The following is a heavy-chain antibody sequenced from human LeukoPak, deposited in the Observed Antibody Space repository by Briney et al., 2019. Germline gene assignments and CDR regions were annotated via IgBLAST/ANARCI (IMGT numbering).Heavy chain of an antibody. CDR1: GGSISSGYHY. CDR2: ISYSGST. CDR3: ARVTPGYTGGGADYYYMDV. Sequence: SETLSLACTVSGGSISSGYHYWSWIRQPPGKNLEWIGYISYSGSTSYNPSLESRVSISVDTSKNQFSLKLNSVTAADTAIYYCARVTPGYTGGGADYYYMDVWGKGTTVTVSS. V-gene: IGHV4-30-4*08. D-gene: IGHD6-25*01. J-gene: IGHJ6*03.